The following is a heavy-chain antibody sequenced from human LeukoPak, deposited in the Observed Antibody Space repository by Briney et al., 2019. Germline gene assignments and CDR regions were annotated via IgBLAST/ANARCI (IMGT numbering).Heavy chain of an antibody. J-gene: IGHJ4*02. V-gene: IGHV3-53*01. D-gene: IGHD2/OR15-2a*01. CDR1: GFTVSSNY. CDR2: IYSGGDT. CDR3: ARGPPLSKYYFDY. Sequence: PGGSLRLSCAASGFTVSSNYMSWVRQAPGKGLEWVSVIYSGGDTYYADSVKGRFTISRDNSKNTLYLQMNDLGAEDTALYYCARGPPLSKYYFDYWGQGTLVTVSS.